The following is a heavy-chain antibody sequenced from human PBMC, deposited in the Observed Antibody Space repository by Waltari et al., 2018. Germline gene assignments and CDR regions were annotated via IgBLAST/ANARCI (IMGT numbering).Heavy chain of an antibody. CDR3: ARFTQVAGSSLLDY. J-gene: IGHJ4*02. CDR1: GDSSTRSLHY. Sequence: LLLQESGPGLVKPSETLSLTCTVSGDSSTRSLHYRGWIRQPPGKRFEWIGIINYSGTTYYNPSLRSQVTMSVDMSKNQFSLKLTSVTAADTAVYYCARFTQVAGSSLLDYWGQGTLVTVSS. D-gene: IGHD6-19*01. V-gene: IGHV4-39*01. CDR2: INYSGTT.